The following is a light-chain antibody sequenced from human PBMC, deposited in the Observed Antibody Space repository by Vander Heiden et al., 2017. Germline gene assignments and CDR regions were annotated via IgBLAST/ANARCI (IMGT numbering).Light chain of an antibody. CDR3: CSYAGSSTFYV. J-gene: IGLJ1*01. V-gene: IGLV2-23*01. CDR1: SSDVGSYNI. CDR2: EGS. Sequence: QSALTQPASVSGSPGQSITISCTGTSSDVGSYNIVSWYQQHPGKAPKLMIYEGSKRPSGVSNRFSGSKSGNTASLTISGLQAEDEADYYCCSYAGSSTFYVFGTGTKVTVL.